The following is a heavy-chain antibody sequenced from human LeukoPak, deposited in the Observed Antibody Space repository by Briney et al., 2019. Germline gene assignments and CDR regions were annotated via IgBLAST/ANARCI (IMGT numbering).Heavy chain of an antibody. CDR1: GFIFSSFD. CDR2: ISDIGNPI. Sequence: PGGSLRLSCEASGFIFSSFDMNWVRQAPGKGLEWVSSISDIGNPIYYADSVKGRLTISRDNAKNSLYLHMNSLRAEDTAVYYCAREAYYYDSSGYRHYFDSWGQGSLVTVSS. J-gene: IGHJ4*02. CDR3: AREAYYYDSSGYRHYFDS. D-gene: IGHD3-22*01. V-gene: IGHV3-48*03.